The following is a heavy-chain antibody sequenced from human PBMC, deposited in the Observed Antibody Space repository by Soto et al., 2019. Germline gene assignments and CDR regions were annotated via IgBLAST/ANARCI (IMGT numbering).Heavy chain of an antibody. CDR1: GFTFDDYA. CDR3: AKDHGSGWDYYYYYMDV. Sequence: DVQLVESGGGLVQPGRSLRLSCAASGFTFDDYAMHWVRQAPGKGLEWVSGISWNSGSIGYADSVKGRFTISRDNAKNSLYLQMNSLRAEDTALYYCAKDHGSGWDYYYYYMDVWGKGTTVTVSS. J-gene: IGHJ6*03. D-gene: IGHD6-19*01. CDR2: ISWNSGSI. V-gene: IGHV3-9*01.